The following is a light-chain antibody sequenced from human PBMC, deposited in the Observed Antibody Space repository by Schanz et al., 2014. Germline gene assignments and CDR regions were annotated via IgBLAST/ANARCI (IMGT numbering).Light chain of an antibody. V-gene: IGKV3D-15*01. Sequence: DIVMTQSPATLSVSPGERATLSCRASQSVSSSYLAWYQQKPGQAPRLLFYAASRRATGIPGRFSGSGSGTDFTLSISGLQSEDFAVYYCQQYDNWWTFGPGTKVEVK. J-gene: IGKJ1*01. CDR2: AAS. CDR3: QQYDNWWT. CDR1: QSVSSSY.